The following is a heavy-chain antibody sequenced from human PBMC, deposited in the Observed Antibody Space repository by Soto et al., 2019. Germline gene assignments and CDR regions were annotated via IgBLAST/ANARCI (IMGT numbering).Heavy chain of an antibody. V-gene: IGHV1-69*01. CDR3: ARVLYYGSGSYSPYGMDV. CDR2: VSPPFRTS. CDR1: GVSFNNNG. J-gene: IGHJ6*02. Sequence: QVQLVQSGAEVKKPGSSVTVSCKTSGVSFNNNGIGWVRQAPGHGLEGMGGVSPPFRTSNYARKFQGRISITAGASTGTVNMELSSLTSEDTAQYYCARVLYYGSGSYSPYGMDVWGQGTTVTVSS. D-gene: IGHD3-10*01.